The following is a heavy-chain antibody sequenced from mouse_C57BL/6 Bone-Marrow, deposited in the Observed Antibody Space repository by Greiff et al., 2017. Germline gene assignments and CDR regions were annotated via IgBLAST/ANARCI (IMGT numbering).Heavy chain of an antibody. D-gene: IGHD1-1*01. CDR3: ARGTTVDAY. V-gene: IGHV1-69*01. Sequence: QVQLKESGAELVMPGASVKLSCKASGYTFTSYWMHWVKQRPGQGLEWIGEIDPSDSYTNYNQKFKGKSTLTVDKSSSTAYMQLSSLTSEDSAVYYCARGTTVDAYWGQGTRVTVSA. CDR1: GYTFTSYW. CDR2: IDPSDSYT. J-gene: IGHJ3*01.